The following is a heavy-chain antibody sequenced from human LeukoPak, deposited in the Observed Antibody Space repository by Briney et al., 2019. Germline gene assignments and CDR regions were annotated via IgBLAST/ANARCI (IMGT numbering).Heavy chain of an antibody. CDR3: ARVTGYMIEDYFDY. Sequence: SETLSLTCTVSGGSISSYYWSWIRQPPGKGLEWIGYIYYSGSTNYNPSLKSRVTISVDTSKNQFSLRLRSVTAADTAVYYCARVTGYMIEDYFDYWGQGTLVTVSS. CDR1: GGSISSYY. V-gene: IGHV4-59*01. CDR2: IYYSGST. J-gene: IGHJ4*02. D-gene: IGHD3-22*01.